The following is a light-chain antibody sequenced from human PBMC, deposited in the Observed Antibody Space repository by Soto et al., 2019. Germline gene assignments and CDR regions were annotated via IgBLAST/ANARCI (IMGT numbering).Light chain of an antibody. CDR3: QQYGSSPT. CDR2: GAS. CDR1: QRVSSSY. V-gene: IGKV3-20*01. Sequence: EIVLTQSPGTLSLSPGERATLSCRASQRVSSSYLAWYQQKPGQPPRPLIYGASGRATGIPDRFSGSGSGTDFTLTISRMEPEDFAVYYCQQYGSSPTFGQGTKVQIK. J-gene: IGKJ1*01.